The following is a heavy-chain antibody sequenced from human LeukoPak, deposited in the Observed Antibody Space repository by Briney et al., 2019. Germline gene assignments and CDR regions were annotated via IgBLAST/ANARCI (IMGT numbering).Heavy chain of an antibody. CDR3: ATDYYDSSGYWDY. D-gene: IGHD3-22*01. CDR1: AGSFSGYY. CDR2: INHSGST. V-gene: IGHV4-34*01. J-gene: IGHJ4*02. Sequence: SETLSLTCAVYAGSFSGYYWSWIRQPPGKGLEWIGEINHSGSTNYNPSLKSRVTISVDTSKNQFSLKLSSVTAADTAVYYCATDYYDSSGYWDYWGQGTLVTVSS.